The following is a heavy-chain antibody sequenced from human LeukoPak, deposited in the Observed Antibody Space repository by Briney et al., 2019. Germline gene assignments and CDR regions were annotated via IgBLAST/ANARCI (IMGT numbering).Heavy chain of an antibody. J-gene: IGHJ4*01. CDR1: GGSISSGDYY. CDR2: IYHSGST. CDR3: ARADGSPSVRLFDY. Sequence: PSQTLSLTCTVSGGSISSGDYYWSWIRQPPGKGLEWIGYIYHSGSTYYNPSLKSRLTMSVDTSKNQFSLKVSSVTAADTAVYHCARADGSPSVRLFDYWGQEPWSPSPQ. V-gene: IGHV4-30-4*01. D-gene: IGHD3-10*01.